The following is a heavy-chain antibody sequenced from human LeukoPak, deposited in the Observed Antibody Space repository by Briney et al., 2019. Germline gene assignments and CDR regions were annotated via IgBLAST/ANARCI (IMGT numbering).Heavy chain of an antibody. CDR1: GYTFRSFG. J-gene: IGHJ4*02. D-gene: IGHD3-10*01. V-gene: IGHV1-18*01. Sequence: ASVKVSCKGSGYTFRSFGISWVRQAPGQGLEWMGWIRIYNGDTKYAQKFQDRVTMTRDTSTSTAYMEVRSLRSDDTAVYYCAREPPIFYGSATIAMDHWGQGTLVTVSS. CDR2: IRIYNGDT. CDR3: AREPPIFYGSATIAMDH.